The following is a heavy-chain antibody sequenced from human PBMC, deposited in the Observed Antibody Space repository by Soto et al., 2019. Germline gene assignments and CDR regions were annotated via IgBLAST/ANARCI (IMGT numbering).Heavy chain of an antibody. CDR3: ARDLGSGENPGDY. J-gene: IGHJ4*02. Sequence: VASVKVSCKASGDTFTIFAISWVRQAPGQGLEWMGGIIPTIGTTNYAQRFQGRITITGDESTGTAYMELSSLKSEDTDVYYCARDLGSGENPGDYWGQGTLVPVSS. CDR2: IIPTIGTT. CDR1: GDTFTIFA. D-gene: IGHD2-15*01. V-gene: IGHV1-69*13.